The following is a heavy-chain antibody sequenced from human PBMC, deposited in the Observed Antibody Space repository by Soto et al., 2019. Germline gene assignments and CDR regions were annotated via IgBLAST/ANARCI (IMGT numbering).Heavy chain of an antibody. CDR1: GVSLSTSGVG. Sequence: QITLKESGPTLVKPTQTLTLTCTFSGVSLSTSGVGVGWIRQPPGKALEWLALLYWDDDKRYSPSLKSRRTITKDTYKNQVVLTMTNMDPVYTATYYCAHRRSTYYYDSTFDPWGQGTLVTVSS. J-gene: IGHJ5*02. V-gene: IGHV2-5*02. CDR3: AHRRSTYYYDSTFDP. CDR2: LYWDDDK. D-gene: IGHD3-22*01.